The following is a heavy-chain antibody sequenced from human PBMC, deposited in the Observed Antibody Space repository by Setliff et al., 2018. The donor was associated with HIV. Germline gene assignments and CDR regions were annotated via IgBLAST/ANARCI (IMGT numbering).Heavy chain of an antibody. CDR1: GFTFSSYG. V-gene: IGHV3-30*02. J-gene: IGHJ5*02. CDR2: IRYDGSNK. D-gene: IGHD6-13*01. CDR3: AKVFPYSSSWYVTWFDP. Sequence: PWGSLRLSCAASGFTFSSYGMHWVRQAPGKGLEWVAFIRYDGSNKYYADSVKGRFTISRDNSKNTLYLQMNSLRAEDTAVYYCAKVFPYSSSWYVTWFDPWGQGTLVTVSS.